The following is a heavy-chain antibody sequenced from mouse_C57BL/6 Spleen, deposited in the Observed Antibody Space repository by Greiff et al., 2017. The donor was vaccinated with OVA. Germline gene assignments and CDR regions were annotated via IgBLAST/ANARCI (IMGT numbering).Heavy chain of an antibody. CDR2: ISYDGSN. CDR3: ARAPHYYGSSWFAY. J-gene: IGHJ3*01. V-gene: IGHV3-6*01. CDR1: GYSITSGYY. Sequence: EVQLVESGPGLVKPSQSLSLTCSVTGYSITSGYYWNWIRQFPGKKLEWMGYISYDGSNNYNPSLKNRISITRDTSKNQFFLKLNSVTTEDTATYYCARAPHYYGSSWFAYWGQGTLVTVSA. D-gene: IGHD1-1*01.